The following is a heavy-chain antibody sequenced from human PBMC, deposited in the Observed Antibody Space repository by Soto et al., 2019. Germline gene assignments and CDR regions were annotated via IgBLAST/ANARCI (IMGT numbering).Heavy chain of an antibody. Sequence: GGSLRLSCAASGFMFSTYGMHWVRQAPGKGLEWVAVISRDGGTKYYADSVKGRFTISRDNSRNTLFLEMNSLRGDDMAVYYCTGEVASGYWGQGTLVTVSS. V-gene: IGHV3-30*03. CDR1: GFMFSTYG. J-gene: IGHJ4*02. CDR3: TGEVASGY. CDR2: ISRDGGTK. D-gene: IGHD2-8*02.